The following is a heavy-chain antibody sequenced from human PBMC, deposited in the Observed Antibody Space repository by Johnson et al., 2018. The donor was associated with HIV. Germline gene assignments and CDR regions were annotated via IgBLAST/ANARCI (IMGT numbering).Heavy chain of an antibody. CDR1: GFTFSSFA. CDR2: LSYDGSDK. J-gene: IGHJ3*02. D-gene: IGHD5-12*01. Sequence: QVQLVESGGGVVQPGRSLRLSCAASGFTFSSFAIHWVRQAPGKGLEWVAVLSYDGSDKYSADSVKGRFTISSDNSTNKLYLEMNSLRAEDTAVYYCARDHSGYDSVTAAFDIWGQGTVVTVSS. CDR3: ARDHSGYDSVTAAFDI. V-gene: IGHV3-30-3*01.